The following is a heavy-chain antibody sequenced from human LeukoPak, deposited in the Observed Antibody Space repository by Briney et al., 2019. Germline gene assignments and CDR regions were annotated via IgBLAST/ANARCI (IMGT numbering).Heavy chain of an antibody. D-gene: IGHD3-16*02. CDR2: ISSSGSHT. Sequence: PGGALRLSCAASGFSFSTYTMNWVLQAPGERLEWGSSISSSGSHTYFADSVKGRFTITRDNTKKSLYLQMNSLRAEDTAMYYCASRNSALSFDYCGQGTLVTVSS. CDR1: GFSFSTYT. V-gene: IGHV3-21*01. J-gene: IGHJ4*02. CDR3: ASRNSALSFDY.